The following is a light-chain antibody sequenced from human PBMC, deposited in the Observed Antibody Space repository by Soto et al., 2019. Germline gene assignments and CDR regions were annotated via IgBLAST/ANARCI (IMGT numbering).Light chain of an antibody. CDR2: DAS. Sequence: AIQMTQSPSSLSASVGDRVTITCRASQGIGNDLGWYQQKPGKAPKLLIYDASSLQSGVPSRFSGSGSGTDFTLTISSLQPEDFATYYCLRDYRGWTFGQGTKVEIK. J-gene: IGKJ1*01. CDR1: QGIGND. V-gene: IGKV1-6*01. CDR3: LRDYRGWT.